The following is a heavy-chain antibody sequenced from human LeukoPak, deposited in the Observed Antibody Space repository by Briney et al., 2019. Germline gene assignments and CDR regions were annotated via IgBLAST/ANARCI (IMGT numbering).Heavy chain of an antibody. CDR2: IKSDGSST. CDR3: ARVGCSSTSCYNDYYYYMDV. Sequence: GGSLRLSCAASGFTFSSYWMHWVRQAPGKGLVWVSRIKSDGSSTIYADSVKGRSTISRDNAKNTLYLQMNSLRSEDTAVYYCARVGCSSTSCYNDYYYYMDVWGKGTTVTVSS. J-gene: IGHJ6*03. CDR1: GFTFSSYW. V-gene: IGHV3-74*01. D-gene: IGHD2-2*02.